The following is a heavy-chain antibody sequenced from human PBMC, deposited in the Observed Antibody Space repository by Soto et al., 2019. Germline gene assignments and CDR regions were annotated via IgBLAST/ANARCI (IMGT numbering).Heavy chain of an antibody. CDR2: INPSGGST. D-gene: IGHD2-2*01. J-gene: IGHJ6*02. CDR3: ARDRRPAAHYYYYYGMDV. Sequence: GASVKVSCKASGYTFTSYYMHWVRQAPGQGLEWMGIINPSGGSTSYAQKFQGRVTMTRDTSTSTVYMELSSLRSEDTAVYYCARDRRPAAHYYYYYGMDVWGQGTTVTVSS. CDR1: GYTFTSYY. V-gene: IGHV1-46*01.